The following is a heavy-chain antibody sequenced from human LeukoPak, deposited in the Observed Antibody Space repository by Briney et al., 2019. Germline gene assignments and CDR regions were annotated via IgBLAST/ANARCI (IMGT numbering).Heavy chain of an antibody. Sequence: SVKVSCKASGGTFSSYAISWVRQAPGQGLEWMGGIIPIFVPAYSAHPFQRIVTFTADDSTSTAYMELSSLRSEDTAVYSCARGGTPYYDFWSAAQPIDYWGQGTLVTVSS. J-gene: IGHJ4*02. CDR1: GGTFSSYA. V-gene: IGHV1-69*13. D-gene: IGHD3-3*01. CDR3: ARGGTPYYDFWSAAQPIDY. CDR2: IIPIFVPA.